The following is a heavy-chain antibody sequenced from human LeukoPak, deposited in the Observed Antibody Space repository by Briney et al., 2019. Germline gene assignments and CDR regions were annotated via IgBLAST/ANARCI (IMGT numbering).Heavy chain of an antibody. J-gene: IGHJ4*02. D-gene: IGHD5-24*01. CDR1: GFTFSNYP. Sequence: GGSLRLSCAASGFTFSNYPMTWVRQAPGKGLEWVAVIWYDGSNKYYADSVKGRFTISRDNSKNTLYLQMNSLRAEDTAVYYCAKGAGGYNSYFDYWGQGTLVTVSS. CDR2: IWYDGSNK. CDR3: AKGAGGYNSYFDY. V-gene: IGHV3-33*08.